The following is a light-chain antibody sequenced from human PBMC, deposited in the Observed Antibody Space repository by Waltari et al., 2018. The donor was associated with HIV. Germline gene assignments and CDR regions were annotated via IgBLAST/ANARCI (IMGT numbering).Light chain of an antibody. Sequence: SYELTQPPSVSVSPGQTASIPCSGDTLGDKYACWYQQKPGPSPVLVIYQDSKRPSGIPERFSGSNSGNTATLTISGTQAMDEADYYCQAWDSSTAVFGGGTKLTVL. CDR2: QDS. CDR3: QAWDSSTAV. V-gene: IGLV3-1*01. CDR1: TLGDKY. J-gene: IGLJ2*01.